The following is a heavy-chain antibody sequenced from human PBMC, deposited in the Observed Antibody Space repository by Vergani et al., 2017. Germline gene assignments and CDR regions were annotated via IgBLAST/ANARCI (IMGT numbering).Heavy chain of an antibody. CDR3: ARDNAYGGYVGDY. V-gene: IGHV3-21*01. Sequence: EVQLVESGGGLVKPGGSLRLSCVASGFTFSSYSMNWVRQAPGKGLEWVSFISSSSSYIYYADSVKGRFTISRDNAKNSLYLQMNSLRAEDTAVYYCARDNAYGGYVGDYWGQGTLVTVSS. J-gene: IGHJ4*02. CDR1: GFTFSSYS. D-gene: IGHD5-12*01. CDR2: ISSSSSYI.